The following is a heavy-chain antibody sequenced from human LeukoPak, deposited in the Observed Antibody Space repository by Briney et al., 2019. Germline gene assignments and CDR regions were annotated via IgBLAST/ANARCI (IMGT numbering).Heavy chain of an antibody. J-gene: IGHJ4*02. CDR2: IGSSGAAI. Sequence: GGVPRLSCAVSGFPLSIYEMKLGRPAPGKGLGWVSNIGSSGAAIYYADSVRGRFTISRDNAKNSLYLQMNSLRAEDTAVYYCALLAVASDFDYWGQGALVTVSS. CDR1: GFPLSIYE. CDR3: ALLAVASDFDY. D-gene: IGHD6-19*01. V-gene: IGHV3-48*03.